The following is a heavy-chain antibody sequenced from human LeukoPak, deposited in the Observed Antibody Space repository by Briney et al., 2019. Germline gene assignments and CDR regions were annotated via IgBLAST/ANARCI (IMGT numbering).Heavy chain of an antibody. D-gene: IGHD3-10*01. CDR2: IWYDGSNK. Sequence: GGSLRLSCAASGFTFSSYGMHWVRQAPGKGLEWVAVIWYDGSNKYYADSVKGRFTISRDNSKNTLYLQMNSLKTEDTAVYYCASYGSGSHDYWGQGSLVTVSS. CDR1: GFTFSSYG. V-gene: IGHV3-33*01. CDR3: ASYGSGSHDY. J-gene: IGHJ4*02.